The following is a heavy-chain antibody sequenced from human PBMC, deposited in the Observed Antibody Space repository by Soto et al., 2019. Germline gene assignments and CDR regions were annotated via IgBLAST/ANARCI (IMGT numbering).Heavy chain of an antibody. CDR2: ISYDGSNK. CDR3: AKVPIAQYYFDY. J-gene: IGHJ4*02. CDR1: GFTFSSYG. Sequence: QVQLVESGGGVVKPGRSRRLSCAASGFTFSSYGMHWVRQAPGKGLEWVAVISYDGSNKYYADSVKGRFTISRDNSKNTLYLQMNSLRAEDTAVYYCAKVPIAQYYFDYWGQGTLVTVSS. V-gene: IGHV3-30*18. D-gene: IGHD3-22*01.